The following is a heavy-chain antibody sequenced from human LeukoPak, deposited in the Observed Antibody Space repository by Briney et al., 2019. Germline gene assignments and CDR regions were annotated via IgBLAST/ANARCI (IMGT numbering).Heavy chain of an antibody. Sequence: ASVKVSCKASGYTFTSYGISWVRQAPGQGLEWMGWISAYNGNTNYAQKLQGRVTMTTDTSTSTAYMELRSLRSDDTAVYYCARSAAGTLYYYYYMDVWGKGTTVTVSS. CDR3: ARSAAGTLYYYYYMDV. CDR1: GYTFTSYG. V-gene: IGHV1-18*01. D-gene: IGHD6-13*01. CDR2: ISAYNGNT. J-gene: IGHJ6*03.